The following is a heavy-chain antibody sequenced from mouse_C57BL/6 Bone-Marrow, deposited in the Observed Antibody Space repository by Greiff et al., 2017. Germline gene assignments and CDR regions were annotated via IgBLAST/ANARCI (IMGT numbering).Heavy chain of an antibody. CDR2: INPGSGGT. D-gene: IGHD1-1*02. Sequence: QVQLQQSGAELVRPGTSVKVSCKASGYAFTNYLIEWVKQRPGQGLEWIGVINPGSGGTNYNEKVKGKATLTADKSSSTAYMQLSSLTSEDSAVYFCARSMGDYWGQGTSVTVSS. V-gene: IGHV1-54*01. CDR3: ARSMGDY. J-gene: IGHJ4*01. CDR1: GYAFTNYL.